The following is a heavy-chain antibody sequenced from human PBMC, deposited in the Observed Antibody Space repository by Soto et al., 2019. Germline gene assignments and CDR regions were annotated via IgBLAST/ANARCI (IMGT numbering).Heavy chain of an antibody. CDR1: GYTFTALY. Sequence: ASVKVSCKASGYTFTALYMNWVRQAPGQGLEWMGWVNPNTGLTKYAQKFQGRVSMARDTSINTAYMELSGLTSDDTAVYYCTALRLVPWSQGTLVTVSS. V-gene: IGHV1-2*02. CDR3: TALRLVP. D-gene: IGHD3-9*01. J-gene: IGHJ5*02. CDR2: VNPNTGLT.